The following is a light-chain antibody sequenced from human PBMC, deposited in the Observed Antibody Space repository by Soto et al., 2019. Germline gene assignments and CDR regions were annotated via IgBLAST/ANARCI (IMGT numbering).Light chain of an antibody. Sequence: EIVLTQSPATLSFSPGEKATHSCRASQSVSSDLAWYQQKPGQAPRLLIYDASNRATGIPARFSGSGSGTDFTLTISSLEPEDFAVYYCQHRTFWTFGQGTKVDIK. V-gene: IGKV3-11*01. CDR2: DAS. CDR1: QSVSSD. CDR3: QHRTFWT. J-gene: IGKJ1*01.